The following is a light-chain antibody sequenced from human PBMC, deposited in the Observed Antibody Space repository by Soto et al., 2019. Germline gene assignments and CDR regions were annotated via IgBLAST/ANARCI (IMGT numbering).Light chain of an antibody. CDR3: QQRSDWPLT. CDR1: QSVRGY. Sequence: ILLKQSPGPLSLSPGERATLPCRASQSVRGYFAWYQQQPRQAPRLLIYDASFRVTGLPARLSGSGSGTDFTLTISSLEPEDFAVYYCQQRSDWPLTFGGGTK. V-gene: IGKV3-11*01. J-gene: IGKJ4*01. CDR2: DAS.